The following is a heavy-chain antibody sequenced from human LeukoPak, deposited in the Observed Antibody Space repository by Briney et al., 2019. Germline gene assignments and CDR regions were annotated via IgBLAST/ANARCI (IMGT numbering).Heavy chain of an antibody. J-gene: IGHJ4*02. D-gene: IGHD2-8*02. CDR2: IWYDGSKK. Sequence: PGGSLRLSCAASGFTFSNAWMSWVRQAPGKGLEWVAVIWYDGSKKYYADSVKGRFTISRDNSKNTLYLQMDSLRAEDTAVYYCARYNTGSVDYWGQGTLVTVSS. V-gene: IGHV3-33*08. CDR3: ARYNTGSVDY. CDR1: GFTFSNAW.